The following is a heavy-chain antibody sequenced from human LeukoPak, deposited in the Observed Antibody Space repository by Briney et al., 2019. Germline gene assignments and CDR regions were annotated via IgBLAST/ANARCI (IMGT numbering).Heavy chain of an antibody. Sequence: GGSLRLSCAASGFTFSSYSMNWVRQAPGKGLEWVSSISSSSSYIYYADSVKGRFTISRDNAKNSLYLQMNSLRAEDTAVHYCARAGRFSEWLLQDPDAFDIWGQGTMVTVSS. CDR3: ARAGRFSEWLLQDPDAFDI. CDR1: GFTFSSYS. CDR2: ISSSSSYI. V-gene: IGHV3-21*01. D-gene: IGHD3-3*01. J-gene: IGHJ3*02.